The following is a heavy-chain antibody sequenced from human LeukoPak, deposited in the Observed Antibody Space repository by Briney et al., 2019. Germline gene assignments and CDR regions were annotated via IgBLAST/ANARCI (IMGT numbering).Heavy chain of an antibody. CDR2: FNLSGGSR. D-gene: IGHD3-3*01. Sequence: GASVKLSGKASEHTFTSYYVHWVRQAPGQGLEWMGIFNLSGGSRTNAQKFQGRVTMTRDASTSTVYWELSSLRTEDTAVYYCARDKKNDFWSGRSDAFDIWGQGTMVTVSS. J-gene: IGHJ3*02. CDR1: EHTFTSYY. CDR3: ARDKKNDFWSGRSDAFDI. V-gene: IGHV1-46*01.